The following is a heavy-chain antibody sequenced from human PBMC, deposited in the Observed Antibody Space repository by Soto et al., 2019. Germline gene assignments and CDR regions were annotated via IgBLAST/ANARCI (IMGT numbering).Heavy chain of an antibody. J-gene: IGHJ6*03. CDR1: GFTFSSYS. Sequence: EVQLVESGGGLVKPGGSLRLSCAASGFTFSSYSMNWVRQAPGKGLEWVSSISSSSSYIYYADSVKGRFTISRDNAKNSLYLQMNSLRAEDTAVYYCARTGYSPYYYYYYMDVWGKGTPVTVSS. D-gene: IGHD4-4*01. CDR2: ISSSSSYI. CDR3: ARTGYSPYYYYYYMDV. V-gene: IGHV3-21*01.